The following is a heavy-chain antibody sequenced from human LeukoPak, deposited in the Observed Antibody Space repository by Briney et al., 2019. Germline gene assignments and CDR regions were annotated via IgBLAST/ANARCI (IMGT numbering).Heavy chain of an antibody. Sequence: SETLSLTCTVPGGSISSYYWSWIRQPPGKGLEWIGYIHYSGSTNYNPSLKSRVTISVDTSKNQFSLKLSSVTAADTAVYYCARGVGALFQHWGQGTLVTVSS. CDR1: GGSISSYY. J-gene: IGHJ1*01. D-gene: IGHD1-26*01. V-gene: IGHV4-59*12. CDR2: IHYSGST. CDR3: ARGVGALFQH.